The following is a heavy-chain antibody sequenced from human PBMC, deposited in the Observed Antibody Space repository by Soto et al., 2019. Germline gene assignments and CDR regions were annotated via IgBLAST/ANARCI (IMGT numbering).Heavy chain of an antibody. CDR1: GGSISSSSYY. Sequence: SETLSLTYTVSGGSISSSSYYWGWIRQPPGKGLEWIGSIYYSGSTYYNPSLKSRVTISVDTSKNQFSLKLSSVTAADTAVYYCARLRVVVAATGDYYYYYYMDVWGKGTTVTVSS. V-gene: IGHV4-39*01. CDR2: IYYSGST. J-gene: IGHJ6*03. D-gene: IGHD2-15*01. CDR3: ARLRVVVAATGDYYYYYYMDV.